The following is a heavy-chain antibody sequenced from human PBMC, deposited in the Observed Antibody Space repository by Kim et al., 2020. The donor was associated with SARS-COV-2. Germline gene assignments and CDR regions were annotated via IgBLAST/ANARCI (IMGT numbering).Heavy chain of an antibody. CDR1: GYTFTSYY. J-gene: IGHJ6*02. CDR2: INPSGGST. V-gene: IGHV1-46*01. CDR3: ARAYCGGDCSTKDYYYYGMDV. D-gene: IGHD2-21*02. Sequence: ASVKVSCKASGYTFTSYYMHWVRQAPGQGLEWMGIINPSGGSTSYAQKFQGRVTMTRDTSTSTVYMELSSLRSEDTAVYYCARAYCGGDCSTKDYYYYGMDVWGQGTTVTVSS.